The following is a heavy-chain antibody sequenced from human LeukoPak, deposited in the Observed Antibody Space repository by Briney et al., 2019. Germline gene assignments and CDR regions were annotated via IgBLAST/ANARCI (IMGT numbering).Heavy chain of an antibody. V-gene: IGHV1-69*10. CDR2: IIPILGMA. J-gene: IGHJ6*02. CDR1: GGTFSSYV. CDR3: ARDVITEAPNYYYYGMDV. Sequence: ASVMVSSKASGGTFSSYVISWVRQAPGQGLEWRGGIIPILGMANYAQKFQSRVTMTTDTSTSTAYMELRSLRSDDTAVYYYARDVITEAPNYYYYGMDVWGQGTTVTVSS. D-gene: IGHD3-10*01.